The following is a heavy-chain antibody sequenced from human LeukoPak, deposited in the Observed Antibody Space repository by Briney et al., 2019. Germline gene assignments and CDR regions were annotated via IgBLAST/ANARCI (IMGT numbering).Heavy chain of an antibody. V-gene: IGHV4-34*01. J-gene: IGHJ5*02. Sequence: SETLSLTCAVYGGSFSGYYWSWIRQPPGKGLEWIGEINHSGSTNYNPSLKSRVTISVDTSKNQFSLKPSSVTAADTAVYYCASATGGDDDFNWFDPWGQGTLVTVSS. CDR2: INHSGST. D-gene: IGHD3-3*01. CDR3: ASATGGDDDFNWFDP. CDR1: GGSFSGYY.